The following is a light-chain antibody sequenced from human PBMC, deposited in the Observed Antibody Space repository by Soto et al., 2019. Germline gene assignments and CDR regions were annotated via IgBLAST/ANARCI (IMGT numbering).Light chain of an antibody. J-gene: IGKJ1*01. V-gene: IGKV1-5*03. Sequence: DIQMTKSPSTLSASVGDTVAITYRASQSVYSWLAWYQQKPGRAPKLLIYKASTLESGAPSRFSGSGSGTEFTLTISSLQPDDFATYYCQQYNTYGSFGQGTKVDIK. CDR3: QQYNTYGS. CDR2: KAS. CDR1: QSVYSW.